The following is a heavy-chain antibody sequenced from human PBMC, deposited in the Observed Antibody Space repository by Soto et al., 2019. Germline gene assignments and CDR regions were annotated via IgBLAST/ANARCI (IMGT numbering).Heavy chain of an antibody. V-gene: IGHV4-31*03. J-gene: IGHJ5*02. CDR2: IYYSGST. CDR1: GVSISSGGYY. Sequence: SETLSLTCTVSGVSISSGGYYWSWIRQHPGKGLEWIGYIYYSGSTYYNPSLKSRVTISVDTSKNQFSLKLSSVTAADTAVYYCARGRLIIAAAGKSRHWFDPCGQGTLVTVSS. D-gene: IGHD6-13*01. CDR3: ARGRLIIAAAGKSRHWFDP.